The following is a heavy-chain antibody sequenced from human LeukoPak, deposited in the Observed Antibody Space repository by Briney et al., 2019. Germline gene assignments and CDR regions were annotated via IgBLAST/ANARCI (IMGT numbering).Heavy chain of an antibody. CDR1: GYTFTSYY. CDR3: ARDLSPSEVGATVNDY. CDR2: INPNSGGT. D-gene: IGHD1-26*01. J-gene: IGHJ4*02. Sequence: ASVKVSCKASGYTFTSYYMHWVRQAPGQGLEWMGWINPNSGGTNYAQKFQGRVTMTRDTSISTAYMELSRLRSDDTAVYYCARDLSPSEVGATVNDYWGQGTLVTVSS. V-gene: IGHV1-2*02.